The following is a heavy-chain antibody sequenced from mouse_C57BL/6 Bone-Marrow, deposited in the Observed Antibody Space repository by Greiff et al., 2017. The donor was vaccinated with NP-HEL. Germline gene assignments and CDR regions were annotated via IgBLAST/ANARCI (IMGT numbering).Heavy chain of an antibody. D-gene: IGHD1-1*01. J-gene: IGHJ2*01. CDR2: IHPNSCST. CDR1: GYTFTSYW. Sequence: VQLQQPGAELVKPGASVKLSCKASGYTFTSYWMHWVKQRPGQGLEWIGMIHPNSCSTNYNEKFKSKATLTVDKSSSTAYMQLSSLTSEDSAVYYCARSLITTVVDYWGQGTTLTVSS. V-gene: IGHV1-64*01. CDR3: ARSLITTVVDY.